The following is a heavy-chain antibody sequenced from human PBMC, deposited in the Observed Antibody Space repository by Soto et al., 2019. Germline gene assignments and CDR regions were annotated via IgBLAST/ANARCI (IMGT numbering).Heavy chain of an antibody. CDR2: IHHSGST. Sequence: SETLSLTCALYGGSFDGYYWSWIRQSPGKGLEWIGEIHHSGSTKYNPSLKSRVSLSADTSTKQFSLKLTSMTAADRGVYYCARGVDSWSGYLFWGQGTPVTVSS. CDR3: ARGVDSWSGYLF. V-gene: IGHV4-34*01. D-gene: IGHD3-3*01. J-gene: IGHJ4*02. CDR1: GGSFDGYY.